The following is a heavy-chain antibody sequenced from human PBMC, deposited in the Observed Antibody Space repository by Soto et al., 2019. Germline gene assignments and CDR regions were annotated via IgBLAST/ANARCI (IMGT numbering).Heavy chain of an antibody. CDR2: INHSGST. CDR3: ARRRYGYYYYYNMDV. CDR1: GGSFSGYY. V-gene: IGHV4-34*01. Sequence: QVQLQQWGAGLLKPSETLSLTCAVYGGSFSGYYWSWIRQPPGKGLEWIGEINHSGSTNYNPSLKSRVTISVDASKNQFSLKRSSVTAADTAVYYCARRRYGYYYYYNMDVWGKGTTVTVSS. J-gene: IGHJ6*03. D-gene: IGHD3-9*01.